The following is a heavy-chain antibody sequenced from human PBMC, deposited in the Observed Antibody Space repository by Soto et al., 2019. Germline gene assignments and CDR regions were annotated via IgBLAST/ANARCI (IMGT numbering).Heavy chain of an antibody. D-gene: IGHD7-27*01. CDR2: IYYSGST. V-gene: IGHV4-39*01. CDR3: ASLSKTGVAFDI. J-gene: IGHJ3*02. CDR1: GGSISSSSYY. Sequence: LSLTCTVSGGSISSSSYYWGWIRQPPGKGLEWIGSIYYSGSTYYNPSLKSRVTISVDTSKNQFSLKLSSVTAADTAVYYCASLSKTGVAFDIWGQGTMVTVSS.